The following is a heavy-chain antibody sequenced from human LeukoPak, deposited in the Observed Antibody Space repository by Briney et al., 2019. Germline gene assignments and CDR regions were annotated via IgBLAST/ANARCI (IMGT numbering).Heavy chain of an antibody. CDR3: ARLGIYYGSGSYLGNYYYYMDV. Sequence: SETLSLTCAVYGGSFSGYYWSWIRQPPGKGLEWIGEINHSGSTNYNPSLKSRVTISVDTSKNQSSLKLSSVTAADTAVYYCARLGIYYGSGSYLGNYYYYMDVWGKGTTVTISS. CDR2: INHSGST. CDR1: GGSFSGYY. V-gene: IGHV4-34*01. J-gene: IGHJ6*03. D-gene: IGHD3-10*01.